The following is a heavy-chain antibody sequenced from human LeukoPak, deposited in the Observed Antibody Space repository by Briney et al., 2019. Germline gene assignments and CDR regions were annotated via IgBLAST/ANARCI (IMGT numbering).Heavy chain of an antibody. CDR3: ARDRSSGWYVVDY. V-gene: IGHV4-39*07. D-gene: IGHD6-19*01. CDR2: IYYSGST. J-gene: IGHJ4*02. CDR1: GGSISSSSYY. Sequence: PSETLSLTCTVSGGSISSSSYYWGWIRQPPGKGLEWIGSIYYSGSTYYNPSLKSRVTISVDTSKNQFSLKLSFVTAADTAVYYCARDRSSGWYVVDYWGQGTLVTVSS.